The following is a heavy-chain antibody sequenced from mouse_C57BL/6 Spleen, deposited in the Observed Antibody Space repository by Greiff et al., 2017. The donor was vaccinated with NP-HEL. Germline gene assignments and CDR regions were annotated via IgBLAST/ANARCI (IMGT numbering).Heavy chain of an antibody. CDR1: GFTFSSYA. J-gene: IGHJ2*01. Sequence: EVQLVESGGGLVKPGGSLKLSCAASGFTFSSYAMSWVRQTPEKRLEWVATISDGGSYTYYPDNVKGRFTISRDNAKNNLYRQMSHLKSEDTAMYYCARDRTTVPLDYWGQGTTLTVSS. D-gene: IGHD1-1*01. CDR2: ISDGGSYT. CDR3: ARDRTTVPLDY. V-gene: IGHV5-4*01.